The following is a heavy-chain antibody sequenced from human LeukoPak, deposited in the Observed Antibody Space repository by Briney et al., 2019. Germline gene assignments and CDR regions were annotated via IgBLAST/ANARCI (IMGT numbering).Heavy chain of an antibody. CDR1: GFSFSSYA. J-gene: IGHJ4*02. V-gene: IGHV3-64D*06. Sequence: GGSLRLSCSASGFSFSSYAMHWVRQAPGKGLEYVSTISINGDNTYYAASVKGRFTISRDNSKNTLYLQMSSLRAEDTAVYYCAKDQEYSYGYWGQGTQVTVSS. CDR3: AKDQEYSYGY. D-gene: IGHD5-18*01. CDR2: ISINGDNT.